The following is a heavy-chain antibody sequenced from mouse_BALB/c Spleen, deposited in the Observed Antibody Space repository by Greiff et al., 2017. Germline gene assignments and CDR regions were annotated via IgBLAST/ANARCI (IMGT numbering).Heavy chain of an antibody. J-gene: IGHJ3*01. D-gene: IGHD1-1*01. CDR2: ISTYYGDA. CDR3: ARDYGSSSPWFAY. V-gene: IGHV1S137*01. Sequence: VQLHQSGAELVRPGVSVKISCKGSGYTFTDYAMHWVKQSHAKSLEWIGVISTYYGDASYNQKFKGKATMTVDKSSSTAYMELARLTSEDSAIYYCARDYGSSSPWFAYWGQGTLVTVSA. CDR1: GYTFTDYA.